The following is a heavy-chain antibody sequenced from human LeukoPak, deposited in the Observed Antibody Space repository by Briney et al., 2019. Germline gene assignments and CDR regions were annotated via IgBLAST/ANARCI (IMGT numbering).Heavy chain of an antibody. V-gene: IGHV3-21*01. CDR2: ISSSSSYI. Sequence: PGGSLRLSCAASGFTFSSCAMSWVRQAPGKGLEWVSSISSSSSYIYYADSVKGRFTISRDNAKNSLYLQMNSLRAEDTAVYYCARGSGGGSFRDFDYWGQGTLVTVSS. CDR3: ARGSGGGSFRDFDY. J-gene: IGHJ4*02. CDR1: GFTFSSCA. D-gene: IGHD6-19*01.